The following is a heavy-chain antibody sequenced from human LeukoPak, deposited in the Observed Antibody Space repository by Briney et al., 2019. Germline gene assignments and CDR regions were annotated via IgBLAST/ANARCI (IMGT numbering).Heavy chain of an antibody. CDR1: GFTFDTYA. CDR2: INHSGST. J-gene: IGHJ5*02. CDR3: ARGKVRHGVQLERGVRWFDP. Sequence: GSLRLSCAASGFTFDTYAMNWVRQAPGKGLEWIGEINHSGSTNYNPSLKSRVTISVDTSKNQFSLKLSSVTAADTAVYYCARGKVRHGVQLERGVRWFDPWGQGTLVTVSS. V-gene: IGHV4-34*01. D-gene: IGHD1-1*01.